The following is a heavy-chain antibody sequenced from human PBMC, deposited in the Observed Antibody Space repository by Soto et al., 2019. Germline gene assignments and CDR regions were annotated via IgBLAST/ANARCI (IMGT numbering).Heavy chain of an antibody. Sequence: GGSLRLSCAASGFTFSNYAMSWVRQAPGKGLEWVSSISGSDDSAYYAESVKGWFTISRDNSKNTMYLQMNSLRAEDTAVYYCAKDQSPYQLLSPNWFDPWGQGTLVTVSS. CDR2: ISGSDDSA. J-gene: IGHJ5*02. CDR3: AKDQSPYQLLSPNWFDP. D-gene: IGHD2-2*01. V-gene: IGHV3-23*01. CDR1: GFTFSNYA.